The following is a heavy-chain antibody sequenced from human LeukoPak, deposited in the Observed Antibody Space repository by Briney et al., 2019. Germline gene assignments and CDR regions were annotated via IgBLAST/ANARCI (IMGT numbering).Heavy chain of an antibody. J-gene: IGHJ6*03. CDR2: IYTSGST. CDR1: GVSISSSSYY. D-gene: IGHD2-15*01. CDR3: ARAIVVVVAAHYYYYYMDV. Sequence: KSSETLSLTCTVSGVSISSSSYYWGWIRQPPGKGLEWIGRIYTSGSTNYNPSLKSRVTISVDTSKNQFSLKLSSVTAADTAVYYCARAIVVVVAAHYYYYYMDVWGKGTTVTISS. V-gene: IGHV4-61*02.